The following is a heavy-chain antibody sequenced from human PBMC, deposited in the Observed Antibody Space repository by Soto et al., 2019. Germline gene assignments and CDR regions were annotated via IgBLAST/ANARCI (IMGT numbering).Heavy chain of an antibody. CDR2: ISYTGST. CDR3: ARGGFSHYPGYGMDV. J-gene: IGHJ6*02. D-gene: IGHD3-10*01. Sequence: QVQLQESGPGLVKPSQTLSLTCTVSGGSISSRDYYWSWIRQPPGKGLEWIGYISYTGSTYYNPSLKSRVTISADTSKTQFSLKLRSVTAADTAVYYCARGGFSHYPGYGMDVWGQGTTVTVSS. V-gene: IGHV4-30-4*01. CDR1: GGSISSRDYY.